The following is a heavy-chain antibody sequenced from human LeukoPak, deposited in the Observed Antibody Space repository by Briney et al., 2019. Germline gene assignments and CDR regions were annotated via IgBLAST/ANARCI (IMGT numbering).Heavy chain of an antibody. Sequence: GGSLRLSCAASGFTFSSYWMNWVRQAPGKGLEWVANIKEDGSEKDYVDSVKGRFTISRDNAKNSLYLQMNSLRAEDTAVYYCARVGLGVGSGRKASGFDPWGQGTLVTVSS. CDR2: IKEDGSEK. D-gene: IGHD3-10*01. CDR3: ARVGLGVGSGRKASGFDP. J-gene: IGHJ5*02. CDR1: GFTFSSYW. V-gene: IGHV3-7*01.